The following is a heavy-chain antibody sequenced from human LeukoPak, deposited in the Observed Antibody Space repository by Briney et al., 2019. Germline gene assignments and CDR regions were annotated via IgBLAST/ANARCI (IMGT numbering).Heavy chain of an antibody. CDR2: IYHSGST. CDR1: GGSISTYY. J-gene: IGHJ1*01. Sequence: SETLSLTCTVSGGSISTYYWNWIRQPPGKGLEWIGYIYHSGSTNYNPSLQSRVTISVDTSKNQFSLNLNSVTDADTAVYYCARGGADRLHSRNWGQGTLVTVSS. D-gene: IGHD6-6*01. CDR3: ARGGADRLHSRN. V-gene: IGHV4-59*01.